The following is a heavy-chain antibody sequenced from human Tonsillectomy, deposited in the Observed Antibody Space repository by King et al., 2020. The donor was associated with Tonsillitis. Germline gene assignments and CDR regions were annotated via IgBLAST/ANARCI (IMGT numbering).Heavy chain of an antibody. CDR3: ARDPNSSGFDP. D-gene: IGHD6-19*01. CDR2: IYYSGST. V-gene: IGHV4-59*01. CDR1: GGSISSYY. J-gene: IGHJ5*02. Sequence: QLQESGPGLVKPSETLSLTCTVSGGSISSYYWSWVRPPPGKGLEWIGYIYYSGSTNYNPSLKSRVTISVDTSKNQFSLKLSSVTAADTAVYYCARDPNSSGFDPWGQGTLVTVSS.